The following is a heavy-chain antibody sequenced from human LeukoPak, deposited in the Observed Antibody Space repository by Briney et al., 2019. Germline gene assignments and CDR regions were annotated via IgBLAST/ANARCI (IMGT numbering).Heavy chain of an antibody. D-gene: IGHD3-22*01. V-gene: IGHV1-69*15. CDR2: IIPIFGTA. Sequence: SVKVSCKASGGTFSSYAISWVRQAPGQGLEWMGRIIPIFGTANYAQKVQGRVTITQEESTSKAYMELSSLRSEDTAVYYCARDIQRYYYDSSGYYLAYWGQGTLVTVSS. CDR1: GGTFSSYA. J-gene: IGHJ4*02. CDR3: ARDIQRYYYDSSGYYLAY.